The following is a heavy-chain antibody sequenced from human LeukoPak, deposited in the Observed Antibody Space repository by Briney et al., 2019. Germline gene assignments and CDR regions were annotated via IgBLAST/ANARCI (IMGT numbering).Heavy chain of an antibody. D-gene: IGHD1-26*01. CDR3: ARVGSTLPFDY. Sequence: GGSLRLSCAASGFTFSTYAMSWVRQAPGKGLEWVSVIHSGGSTHYADSVKGRFSISRDNSKNTLYLQMNSLRADDTAVYYCARVGSTLPFDYWGQGTLVTVSS. CDR1: GFTFSTYA. V-gene: IGHV3-53*01. J-gene: IGHJ4*02. CDR2: IHSGGST.